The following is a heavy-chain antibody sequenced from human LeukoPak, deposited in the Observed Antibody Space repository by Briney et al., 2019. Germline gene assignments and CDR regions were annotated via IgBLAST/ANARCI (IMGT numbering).Heavy chain of an antibody. D-gene: IGHD1-26*01. Sequence: GGSLRLSCAASGVTYSSHWMSWVRQALGKGLEWVANIKEDGSEKYHVESVKGRFTISRDNAKNSLWLQMNSLRAEDTAVYYCVLGGAFDIWGQGTMVTVSS. CDR2: IKEDGSEK. CDR1: GVTYSSHW. CDR3: VLGGAFDI. V-gene: IGHV3-7*03. J-gene: IGHJ3*02.